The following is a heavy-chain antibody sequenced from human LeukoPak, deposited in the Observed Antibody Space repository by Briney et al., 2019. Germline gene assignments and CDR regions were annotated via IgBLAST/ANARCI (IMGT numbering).Heavy chain of an antibody. D-gene: IGHD5-18*01. CDR2: IYHSGST. J-gene: IGHJ4*02. Sequence: PSETLSLTCTVSGYSISSGYYWGWIRQPPGKGLEWIGSIYHSGSTYYNPSLKSRVTISVDTSKNQFSLKLSSVTAADTAVYYCARRVRVTAMVTGWGQGTLVTVSS. CDR1: GYSISSGYY. CDR3: ARRVRVTAMVTG. V-gene: IGHV4-38-2*02.